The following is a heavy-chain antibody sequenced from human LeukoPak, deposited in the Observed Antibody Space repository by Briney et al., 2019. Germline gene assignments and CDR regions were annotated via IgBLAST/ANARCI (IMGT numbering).Heavy chain of an antibody. V-gene: IGHV4-34*01. D-gene: IGHD4-23*01. CDR3: ARGGGYYYMDV. Sequence: SEPLSLTCAVYGGSFSGFYWSWIRQPPGKGLEWIGEINHSGSTNYNPSLKIRVTISVDTSKNQFALKLSSVTAADTAVYYCARGGGYYYMDVWDKGTTVTVSS. CDR2: INHSGST. CDR1: GGSFSGFY. J-gene: IGHJ6*03.